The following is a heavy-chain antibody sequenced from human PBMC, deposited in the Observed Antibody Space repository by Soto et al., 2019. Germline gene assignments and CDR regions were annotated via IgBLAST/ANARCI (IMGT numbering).Heavy chain of an antibody. CDR1: VFTFSSYG. Sequence: PGGSLNLSCAASVFTFSSYGMHLVLQARGKGLEWVAVISYDGSNKYYADSVKGRFTISRDNSKNTLYLQMNSLRAEDTAVYYCAKDSRRGDFWSGYSPDYYYYGMDVWGQGTTVTVSS. CDR3: AKDSRRGDFWSGYSPDYYYYGMDV. V-gene: IGHV3-30*18. J-gene: IGHJ6*02. CDR2: ISYDGSNK. D-gene: IGHD3-3*01.